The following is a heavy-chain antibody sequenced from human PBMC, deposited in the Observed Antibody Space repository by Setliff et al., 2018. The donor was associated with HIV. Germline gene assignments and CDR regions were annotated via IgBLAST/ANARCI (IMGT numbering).Heavy chain of an antibody. CDR2: ISSGGGT. CDR3: AKAPLTIVATGGEDC. V-gene: IGHV3-23*01. J-gene: IGHJ4*02. D-gene: IGHD6-13*01. Sequence: GGSLRLSCAASGFPFSNYAMSWVRQAPGKGLEWVSAISSGGGTYYADFVKGRFTISRDNSKNTLYLQMNSLRAEDTAVYCCAKAPLTIVATGGEDCWGQGTLVTAPQ. CDR1: GFPFSNYA.